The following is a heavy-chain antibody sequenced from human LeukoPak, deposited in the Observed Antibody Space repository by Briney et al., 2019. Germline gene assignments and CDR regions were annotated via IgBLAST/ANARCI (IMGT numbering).Heavy chain of an antibody. CDR2: ISSSGSTI. J-gene: IGHJ4*02. V-gene: IGHV3-48*03. CDR3: AKARGVLATVTTF. Sequence: GGSLRLSCAASGFTFSSYEMNWVRQAPGKGLEWVSYISSSGSTIYYADSVKGRFTISRDNAKNSLYLQMNSLRAEDTAVYYCAKARGVLATVTTFGGQGTLVTVSS. D-gene: IGHD4-17*01. CDR1: GFTFSSYE.